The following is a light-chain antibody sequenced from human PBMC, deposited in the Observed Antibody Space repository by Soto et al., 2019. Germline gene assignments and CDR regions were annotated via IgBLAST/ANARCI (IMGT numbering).Light chain of an antibody. CDR1: QSVSSY. J-gene: IGKJ4*01. V-gene: IGKV3-15*01. CDR2: GAS. CDR3: QQYNNWPLT. Sequence: EMVLTQSPGTLSVSPGERATLSCRASQSVSSYLAWYQQKPGQAPRLLIYGASTRATDIPARFSGSGSGTEFTLTISSLQSEDFALYYCQQYNNWPLTFGGGTKVDIK.